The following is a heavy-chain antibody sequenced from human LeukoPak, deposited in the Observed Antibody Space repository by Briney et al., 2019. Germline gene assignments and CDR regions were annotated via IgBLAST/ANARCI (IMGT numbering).Heavy chain of an antibody. V-gene: IGHV3-48*03. CDR1: GFTFSSYG. D-gene: IGHD2-2*01. Sequence: PGGSLRLSSAASGFTFSSYGMHWVRQAPGKGLEWVSYSSSSGSTIYYADSVKGRFTISRDNAKNSLYLQMNSLRAEDTAVYYCAREHCSSTSCSYFDYWGQGTLDTVSS. CDR2: SSSSGSTI. J-gene: IGHJ4*02. CDR3: AREHCSSTSCSYFDY.